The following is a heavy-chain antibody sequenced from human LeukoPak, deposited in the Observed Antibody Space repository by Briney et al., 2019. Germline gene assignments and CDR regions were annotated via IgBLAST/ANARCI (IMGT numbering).Heavy chain of an antibody. CDR3: ARDFYYVWGTTLTIHY. J-gene: IGHJ4*02. D-gene: IGHD3-16*01. CDR1: GYPFTGYY. V-gene: IGHV1-2*06. CDR2: INPNSGGT. Sequence: ASVKVSCKASGYPFTGYYMHWVRQAPGQGLEWMGRINPNSGGTNYAQKFQGRVTMTRDTSISTAYMELSRLRSDDTAVYYCARDFYYVWGTTLTIHYWGQGTMVTVSS.